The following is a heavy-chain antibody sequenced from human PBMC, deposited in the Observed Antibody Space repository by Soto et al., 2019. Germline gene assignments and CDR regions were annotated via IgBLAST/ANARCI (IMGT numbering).Heavy chain of an antibody. CDR1: GGTFSSYA. J-gene: IGHJ4*02. CDR2: IIPIFGTA. Sequence: ASVKVSCKASGGTFSSYAISWVRQAPGQGLEWMGGIIPIFGTANYAQKFQGRVTITADESTSTAYMELSSLRSEDTAVYYCASGGRSEWLRPPDWGQGTLVTVSS. CDR3: ASGGRSEWLRPPD. D-gene: IGHD5-12*01. V-gene: IGHV1-69*13.